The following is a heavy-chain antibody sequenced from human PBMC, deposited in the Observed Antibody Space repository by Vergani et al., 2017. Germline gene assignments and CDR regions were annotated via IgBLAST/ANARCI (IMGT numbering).Heavy chain of an antibody. CDR3: ARVEYCGGDCYGVYYYMDV. J-gene: IGHJ6*03. CDR2: IYYCGST. D-gene: IGHD2-21*01. V-gene: IGHV4-59*12. Sequence: QVQLQESGPGLVKPSETLSLTCTVPGGPISSYYWSWIRQPPGKGLEWIGYIYYCGSTYYNPSLKSRVTISVATSKNQFSLKLSSVTAADTAVYYCARVEYCGGDCYGVYYYMDVWGKGTTVTVSS. CDR1: GGPISSYY.